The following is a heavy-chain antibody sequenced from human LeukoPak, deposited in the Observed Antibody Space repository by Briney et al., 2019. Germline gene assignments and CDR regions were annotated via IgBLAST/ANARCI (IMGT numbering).Heavy chain of an antibody. V-gene: IGHV3-23*01. D-gene: IGHD5-12*01. CDR3: ATFSGYENYFDY. CDR1: GFTFSSYA. CDR2: ISGSGGST. J-gene: IGHJ4*02. Sequence: GGSLRLSCAASGFTFSSYAMSWVRQAPGKGLEWGSAISGSGGSTYYADSVKGRLTISRDNSKNTLDLQMNSLRAEDTAVYYCATFSGYENYFDYWGQGTLVTVSS.